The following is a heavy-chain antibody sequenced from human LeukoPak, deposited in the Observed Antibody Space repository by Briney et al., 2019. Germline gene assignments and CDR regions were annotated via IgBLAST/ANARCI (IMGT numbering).Heavy chain of an antibody. CDR2: IYTSGST. J-gene: IGHJ5*02. Sequence: PWETLSLTCTVSGGSISSGSYYWSWIRQPAGKGLEWIGRIYTSGSTNYNPSLKSRVTISVDTSKNQFSLKLSSVTAADTAVYYCARGVLDPLLPWFDPWGQGTLVTVSS. V-gene: IGHV4-61*02. D-gene: IGHD4/OR15-4a*01. CDR1: GGSISSGSYY. CDR3: ARGVLDPLLPWFDP.